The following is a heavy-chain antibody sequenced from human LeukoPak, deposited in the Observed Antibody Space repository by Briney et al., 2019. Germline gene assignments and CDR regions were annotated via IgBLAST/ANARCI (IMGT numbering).Heavy chain of an antibody. D-gene: IGHD3-3*01. Sequence: GGSLRLSCAASGFTFSSYAMSWVRQAPGKGLEWVSDISGSGGSTYYADSVKGRFTISRDNSKNTLYLQMNSLRAEDTAVYYCAKGSWSGYSSFDYWGQGTLVTVSS. CDR2: ISGSGGST. V-gene: IGHV3-23*01. CDR3: AKGSWSGYSSFDY. CDR1: GFTFSSYA. J-gene: IGHJ4*02.